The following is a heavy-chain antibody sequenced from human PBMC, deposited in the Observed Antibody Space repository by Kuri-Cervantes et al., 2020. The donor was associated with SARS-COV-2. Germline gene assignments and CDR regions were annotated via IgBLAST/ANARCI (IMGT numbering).Heavy chain of an antibody. CDR2: INHSGST. V-gene: IGHV4-34*01. CDR1: GGSFSGYY. CDR3: ARRLAGIAALAFDY. Sequence: SETLSLTCAVYGGSFSGYYWSWIRQPPGKGLEWIGEINHSGSTNYNPSLKTRVTISLDTAKNQFSLKLSSVTAADTAVYYCARRLAGIAALAFDYWGQGTLVTVSS. D-gene: IGHD6-6*01. J-gene: IGHJ4*02.